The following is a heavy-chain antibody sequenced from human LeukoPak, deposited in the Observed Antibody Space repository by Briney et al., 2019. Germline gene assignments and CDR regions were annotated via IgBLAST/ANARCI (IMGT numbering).Heavy chain of an antibody. Sequence: GASVKVSCKSYGSIFNVYYMHWVRQVPGQGLEWMGWISPDGGVTNYAQKFQGRVTLTRDSATTTDYMELSRLTSDDTAVYYCARENWYYHHWGQGTLVTVSS. CDR3: ARENWYYHH. J-gene: IGHJ4*02. CDR2: ISPDGGVT. V-gene: IGHV1-2*02. CDR1: GSIFNVYY.